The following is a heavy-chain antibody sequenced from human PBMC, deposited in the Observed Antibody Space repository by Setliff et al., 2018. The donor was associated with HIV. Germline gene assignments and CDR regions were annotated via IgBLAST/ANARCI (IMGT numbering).Heavy chain of an antibody. CDR2: INRDNGGI. D-gene: IGHD3-10*01. J-gene: IGHJ6*02. CDR3: ARNFGLSPSGKYYYYYGMDI. V-gene: IGHV1-2*06. CDR1: GYSFTAYQ. Sequence: WASVKVSCKTFGYSFTAYQMHWLRQAPGQGLEWMGRINRDNGGIDYAQKFQGRVTVTRDTSINAAYMELRGLRSDDTAVYYCARNFGLSPSGKYYYYYGMDIWGQGTTVTVSS.